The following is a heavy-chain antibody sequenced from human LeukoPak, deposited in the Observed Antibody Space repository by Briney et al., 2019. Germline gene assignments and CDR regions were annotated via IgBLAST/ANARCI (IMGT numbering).Heavy chain of an antibody. Sequence: GGSLRLSCAASGFTFSYYSMNWVRQAPGKGLEWVSYISDSSDAIYYADSVKGRFTISRDNAKNSLYLQMNSLRAEDTAVYYCARGAGYCSSTSCSLLCDYWGQGTLVTVSS. CDR3: ARGAGYCSSTSCSLLCDY. J-gene: IGHJ4*02. CDR1: GFTFSYYS. CDR2: ISDSSDAI. V-gene: IGHV3-48*04. D-gene: IGHD2-2*03.